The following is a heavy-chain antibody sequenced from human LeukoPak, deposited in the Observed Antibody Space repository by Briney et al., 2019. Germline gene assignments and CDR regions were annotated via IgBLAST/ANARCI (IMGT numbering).Heavy chain of an antibody. CDR3: AKDRNYYDSSGYSNFDY. D-gene: IGHD3-22*01. CDR1: GFTVSSNY. J-gene: IGHJ4*02. V-gene: IGHV3-21*01. Sequence: GGSLRLSCAASGFTVSSNYMSWVRQAPGKGLEWVSSISSSSSYIYYADSVKGRFTISRDNSKNTLYLQMNSLRAEDTAVYYCAKDRNYYDSSGYSNFDYWGQGTLVTVSS. CDR2: ISSSSSYI.